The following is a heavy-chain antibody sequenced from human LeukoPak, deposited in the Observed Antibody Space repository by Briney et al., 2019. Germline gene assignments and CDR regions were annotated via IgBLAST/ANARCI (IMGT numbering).Heavy chain of an antibody. V-gene: IGHV6-1*01. CDR2: TYYRSKWYN. CDR1: GDSVSSNSAA. CDR3: AAGDSSSWYYFDY. J-gene: IGHJ4*02. D-gene: IGHD6-13*01. Sequence: SQTLSLTCVISGDSVSSNSAAWNWIRQSASRGLEWLGRTYYRSKWYNDYAVSVKSRITINPDTSKNQFSLQLNSVTPEDTAVYYCAAGDSSSWYYFDYWGQGTLVTVSS.